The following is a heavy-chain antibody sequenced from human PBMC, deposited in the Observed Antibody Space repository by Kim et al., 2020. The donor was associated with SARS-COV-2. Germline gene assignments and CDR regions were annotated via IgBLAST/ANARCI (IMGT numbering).Heavy chain of an antibody. V-gene: IGHV4-34*01. D-gene: IGHD3-22*01. CDR3: ARGDLVDYDSSGYYSY. Sequence: SLKSRVTISVDTSKNQFSLKLSSVTAADTAVYYCARGDLVDYDSSGYYSYWGQGTLVTVSS. J-gene: IGHJ4*02.